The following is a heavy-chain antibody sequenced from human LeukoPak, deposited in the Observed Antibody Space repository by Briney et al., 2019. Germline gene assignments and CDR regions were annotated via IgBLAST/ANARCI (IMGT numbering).Heavy chain of an antibody. J-gene: IGHJ5*02. CDR2: ISGSGGST. D-gene: IGHD6-19*01. Sequence: GGSLRLSCAASGFTFSSYAISWVRQAPGKGLEWVSAISGSGGSTYYADSVKGRFTISRDNSKNTLYLQMNSLRAEDTAVYYCAKADTRYSSGWYPGTFDPWGQGTLVTVSS. V-gene: IGHV3-23*01. CDR3: AKADTRYSSGWYPGTFDP. CDR1: GFTFSSYA.